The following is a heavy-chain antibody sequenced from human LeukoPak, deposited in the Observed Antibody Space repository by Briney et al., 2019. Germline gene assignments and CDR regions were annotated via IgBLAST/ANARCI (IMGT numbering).Heavy chain of an antibody. CDR1: GFTFSCYW. J-gene: IGHJ4*02. CDR2: IKQDGSEK. V-gene: IGHV3-7*01. Sequence: GGSLRLSCAASGFTFSCYWMSWVRQAPGKGLEWVANIKQDGSEKYYVDSVKGRFTISRDNAKNSLYLQMNSLRAEDTAVYYCARAMYYYDSSGYWVSSYYFDYWGQGTLVTVSS. CDR3: ARAMYYYDSSGYWVSSYYFDY. D-gene: IGHD3-22*01.